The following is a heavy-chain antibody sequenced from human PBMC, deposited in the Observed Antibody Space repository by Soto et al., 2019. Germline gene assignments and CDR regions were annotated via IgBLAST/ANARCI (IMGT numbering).Heavy chain of an antibody. CDR2: IRGDNSKT. D-gene: IGHD3-22*01. Sequence: VPLVQSGADVKKPGASVKVSCKASGYTFSSYGISWVRHAPGQGLEWMGWIRGDNSKTNYAKKFQGRVTLTTDTSTSTAYMEVRSLRSDDTAVYHCARRGYFDSSGYLAYWGQGTLVTVSS. J-gene: IGHJ4*02. CDR1: GYTFSSYG. CDR3: ARRGYFDSSGYLAY. V-gene: IGHV1-18*04.